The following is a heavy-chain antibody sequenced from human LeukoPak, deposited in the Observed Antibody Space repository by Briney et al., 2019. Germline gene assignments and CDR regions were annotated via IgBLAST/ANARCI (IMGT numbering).Heavy chain of an antibody. J-gene: IGHJ6*03. V-gene: IGHV1-2*02. D-gene: IGHD3-10*01. Sequence: GASVKVSCKTSGYTFSAFYMHWVRQAPGQGPEWMGWINPDSGGSEYGQKFQGRVTFTSDTSSTTIYMEVRSLKSDDTAVYYCARDYYGSGSYYYYYMDVWGKGTMVTISS. CDR3: ARDYYGSGSYYYYYMDV. CDR1: GYTFSAFY. CDR2: INPDSGGS.